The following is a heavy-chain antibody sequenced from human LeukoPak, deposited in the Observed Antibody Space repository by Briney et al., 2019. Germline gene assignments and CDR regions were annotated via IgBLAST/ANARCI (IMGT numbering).Heavy chain of an antibody. Sequence: ASVKVSCKVSGYTLTELSMHWVRQAPGKGLEWMGGFDPEDGETIYAQKFQGRVTMTEGASTDTAYMELSSLRSEDTAVYYCATALVRPFDYWGQGTLVTVSS. J-gene: IGHJ4*02. CDR1: GYTLTELS. V-gene: IGHV1-24*01. CDR3: ATALVRPFDY. CDR2: FDPEDGET. D-gene: IGHD2-2*01.